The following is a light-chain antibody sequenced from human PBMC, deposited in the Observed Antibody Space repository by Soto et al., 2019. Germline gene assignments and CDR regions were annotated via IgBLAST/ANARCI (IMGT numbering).Light chain of an antibody. V-gene: IGKV3-11*01. J-gene: IGKJ3*01. CDR1: QSVSNY. Sequence: IVLTQSPATLSLSPGKRATLSCRASQSVSNYLAWYQQQPGHTPRLLIYDASNRATGIPARFSGSGSETDFTITISNLEPEDFAFYYWQQRGDWPMTFGPGTKVDIK. CDR3: QQRGDWPMT. CDR2: DAS.